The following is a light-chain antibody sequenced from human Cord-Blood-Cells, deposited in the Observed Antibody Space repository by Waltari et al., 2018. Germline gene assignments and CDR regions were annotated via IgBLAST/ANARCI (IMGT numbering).Light chain of an antibody. J-gene: IGKJ2*03. CDR2: DAS. CDR1: QDISNY. V-gene: IGKV1-33*01. CDR3: QQYDNLPYS. Sequence: DIQLTQSQYSLSASVGARVTITCQASQDISNYLNWYQQKPGKAPKLLIYDASNWETGVPSRFSGSGSGTDFTFTISSLQPEDIATYYCQQYDNLPYSFGQGTKLEIK.